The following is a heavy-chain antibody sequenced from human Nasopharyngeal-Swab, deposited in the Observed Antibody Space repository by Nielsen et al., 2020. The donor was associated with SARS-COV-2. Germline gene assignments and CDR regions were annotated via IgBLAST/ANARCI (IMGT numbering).Heavy chain of an antibody. CDR3: ARPEGYCSGTSCLPSPDY. J-gene: IGHJ4*02. Sequence: GESLKISCAASGFAFSNYGLHWVRQAPGKGLEWVALIWFDGSNQLYADSVRGRFTVSRDNSKNTLYLEMNSLRAEDTATYYCARPEGYCSGTSCLPSPDYWGQGTLVTVSS. V-gene: IGHV3-33*01. CDR1: GFAFSNYG. CDR2: IWFDGSNQ. D-gene: IGHD2-15*01.